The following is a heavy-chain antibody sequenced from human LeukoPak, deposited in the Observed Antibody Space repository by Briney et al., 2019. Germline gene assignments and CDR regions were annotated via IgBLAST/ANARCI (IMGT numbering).Heavy chain of an antibody. Sequence: PGGSLRLSCAASGFTFSSYGMHWVRQAPGQGLEWVSYISSRASTTYYADSVKGRFTISRDNANNSMYPQMNSLRTEDTAVYYCATGKRLLDYWGQGTLVTVSS. V-gene: IGHV3-48*04. D-gene: IGHD6-25*01. CDR2: ISSRASTT. CDR1: GFTFSSYG. J-gene: IGHJ4*02. CDR3: ATGKRLLDY.